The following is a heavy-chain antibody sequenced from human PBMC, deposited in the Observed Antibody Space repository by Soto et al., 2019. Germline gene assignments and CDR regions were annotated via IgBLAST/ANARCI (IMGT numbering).Heavy chain of an antibody. CDR2: IDPSDSYT. CDR3: GRDFGSGHADV. Sequence: PXESLKVSYQTSDEICNTYWSTLVLQMPGRGLEWVGRIDPSDSYTTYNPSLKGHVILSVDKSVNTAYVQWTSLRASDTAMYFCGRDFGSGHADVWGQGTLVTVSS. D-gene: IGHD1-26*01. CDR1: DEICNTYW. V-gene: IGHV5-10-1*01. J-gene: IGHJ1*01.